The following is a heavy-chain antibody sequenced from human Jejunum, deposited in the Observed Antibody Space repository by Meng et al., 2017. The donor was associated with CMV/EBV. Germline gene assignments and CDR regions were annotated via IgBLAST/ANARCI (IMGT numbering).Heavy chain of an antibody. CDR1: GYSVTDCY. CDR2: INPNSGGT. CDR3: ARLILDNSGYYSDL. Sequence: GYSVTDCYRRWVPQAARHGLEWIGWINPNSGGTNSPRNLRGRATMTRETSISTAYMELSGLKSDDTAVYYCARLILDNSGYYSDLWGQGTLVTVSS. V-gene: IGHV1-2*02. D-gene: IGHD3-9*01. J-gene: IGHJ4*02.